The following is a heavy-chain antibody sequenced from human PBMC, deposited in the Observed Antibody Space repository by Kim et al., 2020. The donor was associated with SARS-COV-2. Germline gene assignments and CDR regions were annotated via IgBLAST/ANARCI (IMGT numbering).Heavy chain of an antibody. V-gene: IGHV4-34*04. J-gene: IGHJ4*02. Sequence: NPSLKSRATISVDTAKHQFSLELSSVTAADTAVYYCARPKSRGSTSCYGRWGQGTLVTVSS. CDR3: ARPKSRGSTSCYGR. D-gene: IGHD2-2*01.